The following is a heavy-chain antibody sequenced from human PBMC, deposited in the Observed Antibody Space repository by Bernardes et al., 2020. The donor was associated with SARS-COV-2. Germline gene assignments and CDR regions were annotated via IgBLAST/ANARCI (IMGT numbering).Heavy chain of an antibody. CDR2: INDSGST. CDR3: ARGSAAVVSHFMLLFANWYFDL. V-gene: IGHV4-34*01. CDR1: SGSFRGYY. Sequence: SNTLQVTCAFYSGSFRGYYWSWLRRSPGKGLEWIGEINDSGSTKYNPALKSRVTISVDPSKNQFSLKLNSVTAADTAVYYCARGSAAVVSHFMLLFANWYFDLWGRGTLVTVSS. D-gene: IGHD2-15*01. J-gene: IGHJ2*01.